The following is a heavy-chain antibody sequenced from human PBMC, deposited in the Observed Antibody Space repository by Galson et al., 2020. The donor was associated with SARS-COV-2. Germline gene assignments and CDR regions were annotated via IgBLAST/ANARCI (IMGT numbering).Heavy chain of an antibody. CDR3: ATAPPMVRGAWFDP. CDR1: GYTLTELS. V-gene: IGHV1-24*01. J-gene: IGHJ5*02. CDR2: FDPEDGET. Sequence: GESLKISCKVSGYTLTELSMHWVRQAPGKGLEWMGGFDPEDGETIYAQQFQGRVTMTEDTSTDTAYMALSSLRSADTAVYYCATAPPMVRGAWFDPWGQGTLVTVSS. D-gene: IGHD3-10*01.